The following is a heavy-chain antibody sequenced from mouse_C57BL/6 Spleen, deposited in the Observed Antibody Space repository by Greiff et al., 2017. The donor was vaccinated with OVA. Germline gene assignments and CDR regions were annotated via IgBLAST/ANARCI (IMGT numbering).Heavy chain of an antibody. V-gene: IGHV1-18*01. CDR2: INPNNGGT. CDR3: ARRYGSSRYWYFDV. CDR1: GYTFTDYN. Sequence: EVQLQQSGPELVKPGASVKIPCKASGYTFTDYNMDWVKQSHGKSLAWIGDINPNNGGTIYNQKFKGKATLTVDKSSSTAYMELRSLTSEDTAVYYCARRYGSSRYWYFDVWGTGTTVTVSS. D-gene: IGHD1-1*01. J-gene: IGHJ1*03.